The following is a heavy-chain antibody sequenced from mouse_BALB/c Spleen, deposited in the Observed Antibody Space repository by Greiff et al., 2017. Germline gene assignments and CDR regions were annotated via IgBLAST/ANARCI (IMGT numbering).Heavy chain of an antibody. CDR3: ARDPRYYGIYYYAMDY. V-gene: IGHV2-9*02. CDR2: IWAGGST. CDR1: GFSLTSYG. J-gene: IGHJ4*01. D-gene: IGHD2-1*01. Sequence: QVQLKESGPGLVAPSQSLSITCTVSGFSLTSYGVHWVRQPPGKGLEWLGVIWAGGSTNYNSALMSRLSISKDNSKSQVFLKMNSLQTDDTAMYYCARDPRYYGIYYYAMDYWGQGTSVTVSS.